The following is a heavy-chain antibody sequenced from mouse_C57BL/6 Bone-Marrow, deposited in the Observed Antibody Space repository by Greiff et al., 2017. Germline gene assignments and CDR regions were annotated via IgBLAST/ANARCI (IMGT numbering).Heavy chain of an antibody. V-gene: IGHV5-4*01. CDR1: GFTFSSYA. D-gene: IGHD1-1*01. CDR3: AREDYYGSSLFAY. Sequence: DVQLVESGGGLVKPGGSLKLSCAASGFTFSSYAMSWVRQTPEKRLEWVATISDGGSYTYYPDNVKGRFTISRDNAKNNLYLQMSHLKSEDTAMYYCAREDYYGSSLFAYWGQGTLVTVSA. CDR2: ISDGGSYT. J-gene: IGHJ3*01.